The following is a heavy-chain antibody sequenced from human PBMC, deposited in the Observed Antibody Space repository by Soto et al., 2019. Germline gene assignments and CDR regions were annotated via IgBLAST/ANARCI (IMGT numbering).Heavy chain of an antibody. Sequence: GGSLVLSCADSESTFNTYGMASVRQTPGSGLDWVSFISGSGLSTYHADSVKGQVTNSKDNPKNTLYLQINSLRADDTAVFFCAKDTLDEYRDYGFDYWGQGTQVTVSS. CDR2: ISGSGLST. V-gene: IGHV3-23*01. J-gene: IGHJ4*02. CDR1: ESTFNTYG. CDR3: AKDTLDEYRDYGFDY. D-gene: IGHD4-17*01.